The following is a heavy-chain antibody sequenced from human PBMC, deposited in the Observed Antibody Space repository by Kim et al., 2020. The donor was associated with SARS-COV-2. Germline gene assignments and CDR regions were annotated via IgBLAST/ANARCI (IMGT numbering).Heavy chain of an antibody. CDR3: ARERDTAMVTDLDY. CDR2: ISAYNGNT. D-gene: IGHD5-18*01. Sequence: ASVKVSCKASGYTFTSYGISWVRQAPGQGLEWMGWISAYNGNTNYAQKLQGRVTMTTDTSTSTAYMELRSLRSDDTAVYYCARERDTAMVTDLDYWGQGTLVTVSS. J-gene: IGHJ4*02. V-gene: IGHV1-18*01. CDR1: GYTFTSYG.